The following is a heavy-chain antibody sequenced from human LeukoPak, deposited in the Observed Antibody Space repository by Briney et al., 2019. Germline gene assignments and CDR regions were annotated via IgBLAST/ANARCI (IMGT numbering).Heavy chain of an antibody. J-gene: IGHJ4*02. V-gene: IGHV4-38-2*01. CDR2: IYHSGST. D-gene: IGHD4-17*01. CDR3: ARANDYAHDY. CDR1: GYSISSGYY. Sequence: SETLSLTCAVSGYSISSGYYWGWIRQPPGKGLEWIGSIYHSGSTYYNPSLKSRVTISVDTSKNQFSLKLSSVTAADTAVYYCARANDYAHDYWGQGTLVTVSS.